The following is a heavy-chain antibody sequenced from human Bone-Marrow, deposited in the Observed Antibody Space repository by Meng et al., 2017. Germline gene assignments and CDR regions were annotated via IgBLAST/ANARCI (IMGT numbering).Heavy chain of an antibody. V-gene: IGHV4-34*01. Sequence: QRQTKRGGAGLLTPSVTLSLTCAVCVGSCSGDYWSWIRQPPGKGLEWIGEINHSGSTNYNPSLKSRVTISVDTSKNQFSLKLSSVTAADTAVYYCAGYSSGWYPFYYYYGMDVWGQGTTVTVSS. CDR3: AGYSSGWYPFYYYYGMDV. CDR1: VGSCSGDY. D-gene: IGHD6-19*01. J-gene: IGHJ6*02. CDR2: INHSGST.